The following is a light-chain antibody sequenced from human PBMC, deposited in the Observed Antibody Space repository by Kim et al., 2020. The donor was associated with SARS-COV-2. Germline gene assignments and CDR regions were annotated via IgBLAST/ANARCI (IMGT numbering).Light chain of an antibody. J-gene: IGLJ1*01. Sequence: QSALTQPASVSGSPGQSITISCTGTSSDVGGYNYVSWYQQHPGKAPKLLIYDVSKRPSGVSNRFSGSKSGNTASLTISGLQADDESDYYCSSYTSSSTFFYVFGTGTKVTVL. CDR3: SSYTSSSTFFYV. CDR2: DVS. V-gene: IGLV2-14*01. CDR1: SSDVGGYNY.